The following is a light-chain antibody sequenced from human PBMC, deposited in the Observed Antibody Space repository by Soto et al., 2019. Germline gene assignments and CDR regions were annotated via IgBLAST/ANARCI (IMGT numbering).Light chain of an antibody. CDR2: EVS. V-gene: IGLV2-14*01. Sequence: QSALTQPASVSGSPGQSITISCTGTSSDVGGSNYVSWYQHHPGKAPKLMIYEVSYRPSGVSNRFSGSKSGNTASLAISGLQGEDEADYYRISYTSSSTLDYVFGTGTKLTVL. J-gene: IGLJ1*01. CDR3: ISYTSSSTLDYV. CDR1: SSDVGGSNY.